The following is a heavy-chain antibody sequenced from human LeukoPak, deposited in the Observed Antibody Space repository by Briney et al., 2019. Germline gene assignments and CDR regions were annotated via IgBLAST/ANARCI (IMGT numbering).Heavy chain of an antibody. D-gene: IGHD2-2*01. J-gene: IGHJ3*02. Sequence: GGTLRLSCAASGFTFSSYGMSWARQAPGKGLEWVSAISGSGGSTYYADSVKGRFTISRDNSKNTLYLQMNSLRAEDTAAYYCAKEGLVVPAAIGYDAFDIWGQGTMVTVSS. V-gene: IGHV3-23*01. CDR2: ISGSGGST. CDR1: GFTFSSYG. CDR3: AKEGLVVPAAIGYDAFDI.